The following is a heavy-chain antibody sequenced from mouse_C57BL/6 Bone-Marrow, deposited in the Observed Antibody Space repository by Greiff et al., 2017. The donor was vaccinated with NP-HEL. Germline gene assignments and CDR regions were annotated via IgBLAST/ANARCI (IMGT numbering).Heavy chain of an antibody. CDR1: GFTFSDYG. V-gene: IGHV5-17*01. J-gene: IGHJ3*01. CDR3: ARHGSFAY. Sequence: EVQVVESGGGLVKPGGSLKLSCAASGFTFSDYGMHWVLQAPEKGLEWVAYISSGSSTIYYADTVKGRFTISRDNAKNTLFLQMTSLRSEDTAMYYCARHGSFAYWGQGTLVTVSA. D-gene: IGHD1-2*01. CDR2: ISSGSSTI.